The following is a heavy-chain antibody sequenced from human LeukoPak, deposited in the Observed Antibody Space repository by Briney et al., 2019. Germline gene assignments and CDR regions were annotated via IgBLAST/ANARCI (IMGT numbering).Heavy chain of an antibody. D-gene: IGHD1-20*01. CDR1: GYTFTSYY. CDR3: ARKGCFDNCYLFDY. V-gene: IGHV1-46*01. CDR2: INPSGGSA. Sequence: ASVKVSCKASGYTFTSYYLHWVRQAPGQGLEWIGIINPSGGSASYAQKFQGRVTMTRDTSTSTVYLELSSLRSGDTAVYYCARKGCFDNCYLFDYWGQGTLVTVSS. J-gene: IGHJ4*02.